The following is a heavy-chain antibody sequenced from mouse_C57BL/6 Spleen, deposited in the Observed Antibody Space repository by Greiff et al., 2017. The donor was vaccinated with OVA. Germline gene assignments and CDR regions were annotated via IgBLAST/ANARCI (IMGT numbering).Heavy chain of an antibody. CDR2: IDPSDSYT. Sequence: QVQLQQPGAELVMPGASVKLSCKASGYTFTSYWMHWVKQRPGQGLEWIGEIDPSDSYTNYTPKFKGKSTLTVDKSSSTAYMQLSSLTSEDSAVYYCALITTVVATPYAMDYWGQGTSVTVSS. CDR1: GYTFTSYW. CDR3: ALITTVVATPYAMDY. D-gene: IGHD1-1*01. J-gene: IGHJ4*01. V-gene: IGHV1-69*01.